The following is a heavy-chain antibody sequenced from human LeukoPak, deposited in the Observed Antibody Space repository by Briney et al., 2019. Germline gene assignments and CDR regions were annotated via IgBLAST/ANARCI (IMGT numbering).Heavy chain of an antibody. CDR2: ISTYNGKT. J-gene: IGHJ4*02. V-gene: IGHV1-18*04. CDR3: AREGRFLEWSSPDY. D-gene: IGHD3-3*01. Sequence: ASVKVSCKASGYIFTSYGISWVRQAPGQGLEWMGWISTYNGKTNYAQKVQGRVTMTTDTSTRTAYMELRSLRSDDTAVYYCAREGRFLEWSSPDYWGQGTLVTVSP. CDR1: GYIFTSYG.